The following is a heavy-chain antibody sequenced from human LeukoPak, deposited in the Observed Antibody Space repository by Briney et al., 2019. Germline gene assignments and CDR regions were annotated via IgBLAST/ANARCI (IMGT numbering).Heavy chain of an antibody. J-gene: IGHJ4*02. V-gene: IGHV1-8*03. CDR3: ARGRCSGGSCYERRLFDY. CDR2: MNPNSGNT. CDR1: GYTFTSYD. Sequence: ASVKVSCKASGYTFTSYDINWVRQATGQGREWMGRMNPNSGNTGYAQKFQGRVTITRNTSISTAYMELSSLRSEDTAVYYCARGRCSGGSCYERRLFDYWGQGTLVTVSS. D-gene: IGHD2-15*01.